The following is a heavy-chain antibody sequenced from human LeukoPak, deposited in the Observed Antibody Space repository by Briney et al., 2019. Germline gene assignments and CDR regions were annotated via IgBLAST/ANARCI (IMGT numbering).Heavy chain of an antibody. D-gene: IGHD1-26*01. V-gene: IGHV4-61*02. CDR2: IYTSGST. CDR1: GGSISSGSYY. Sequence: SQTLSLTCTVSGGSISSGSYYWSWIRQPPGKGLEWIGRIYTSGSTNYNPSLKSRVTISVDTSKNQFSLKLSSVTAADTAVYYCARVSGSYRWYFDYWGQGTLVTVSS. J-gene: IGHJ4*02. CDR3: ARVSGSYRWYFDY.